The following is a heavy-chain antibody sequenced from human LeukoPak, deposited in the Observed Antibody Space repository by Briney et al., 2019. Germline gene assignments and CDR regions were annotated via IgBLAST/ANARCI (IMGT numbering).Heavy chain of an antibody. D-gene: IGHD6-13*01. CDR1: GFIFDDYA. CDR2: ISWNSGSI. J-gene: IGHJ4*02. Sequence: PGRSLRLSCAASGFIFDDYAMHWVRQVPGKGLEWISGISWNSGSIDYAESVKGRFTISRDNAKNSLYLQMNSLRAEDTAVYYCARERAYSSSWGYFDYWGQGTLVTVSS. V-gene: IGHV3-9*01. CDR3: ARERAYSSSWGYFDY.